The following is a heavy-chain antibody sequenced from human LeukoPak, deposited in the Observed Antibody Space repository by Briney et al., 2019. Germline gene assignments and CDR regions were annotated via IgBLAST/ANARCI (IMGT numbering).Heavy chain of an antibody. Sequence: KDGESLQISCQGRSFTSYWIGWGRRVPGKGVGWMGIIYPGDSDTRYSPSFQRQLTISADKSISTAYLQWSSLKASNTAMYYCARYSSSWYRFDYWGQGTLVTVSS. CDR1: SFTSYW. V-gene: IGHV5-51*01. CDR3: ARYSSSWYRFDY. D-gene: IGHD6-13*01. J-gene: IGHJ4*02. CDR2: IYPGDSDT.